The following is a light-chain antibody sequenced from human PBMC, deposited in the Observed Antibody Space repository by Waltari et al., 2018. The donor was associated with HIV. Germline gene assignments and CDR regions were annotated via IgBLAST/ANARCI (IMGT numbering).Light chain of an antibody. Sequence: DLTQPPSVSVPPGQTAPITCTGAALTKRYGHGSQKKSGQAPVLLINKDTERLSGIPERFSGSSSGTSLTLTINEVRAEDEAEYYCQSSDSSGVDFVVFGGGTKLTV. CDR2: KDT. CDR3: QSSDSSGVDFVV. CDR1: ALTKRY. V-gene: IGLV3-25*03. J-gene: IGLJ2*01.